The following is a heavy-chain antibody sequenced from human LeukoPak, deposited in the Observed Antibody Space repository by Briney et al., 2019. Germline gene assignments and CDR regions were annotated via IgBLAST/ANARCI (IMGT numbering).Heavy chain of an antibody. Sequence: KTGGSLRLSCVASGFTLSSYNMKWVRQAPGKRLEWVSSISWRNIDIEYADSVKGRFTISRDNDKKSLYLQMNSRRVEDTAVYYCARVYSSTWYSGYLHMDVWGKGTTVTVSS. CDR1: GFTLSSYN. CDR2: ISWRNIDI. D-gene: IGHD6-13*01. J-gene: IGHJ6*03. CDR3: ARVYSSTWYSGYLHMDV. V-gene: IGHV3-21*01.